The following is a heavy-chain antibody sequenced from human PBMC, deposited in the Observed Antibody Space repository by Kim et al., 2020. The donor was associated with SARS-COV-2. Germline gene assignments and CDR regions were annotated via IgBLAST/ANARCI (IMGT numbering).Heavy chain of an antibody. CDR3: ARVPSGSYGFFQH. Sequence: GGSLRLSCAASGFTFSSYSMNWVRQAPGKGLEWVSSISSSSSFIYYADSVKGRFTISRDNAKHSLYLQISSLRAEDTAVYYCARVPSGSYGFFQHWGQGT. J-gene: IGHJ1*01. CDR1: GFTFSSYS. V-gene: IGHV3-21*06. CDR2: ISSSSSFI. D-gene: IGHD1-26*01.